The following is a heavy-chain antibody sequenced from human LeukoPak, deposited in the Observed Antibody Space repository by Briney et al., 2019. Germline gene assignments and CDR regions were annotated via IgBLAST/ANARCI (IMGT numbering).Heavy chain of an antibody. D-gene: IGHD1-26*01. CDR1: GYTFTSYW. Sequence: GESLKISGKGSGYTFTSYWIGWVRQMPGKGLEWMGIIHPGDSATRYSPSFQGQVTISADKSISTAYLQWSSLKASDTAMYYCARQVGATLYFDYWGQGTLVTVSS. CDR3: ARQVGATLYFDY. V-gene: IGHV5-51*01. CDR2: IHPGDSAT. J-gene: IGHJ4*02.